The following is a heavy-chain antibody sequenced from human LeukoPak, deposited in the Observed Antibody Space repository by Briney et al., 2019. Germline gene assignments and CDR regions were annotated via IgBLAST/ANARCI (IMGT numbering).Heavy chain of an antibody. CDR2: IYYSGST. D-gene: IGHD3-3*01. J-gene: IGHJ6*03. Sequence: SETLSLTCTVSGGSISSSSYYWGWIRQPPGKGLEWIGSIYYSGSTYYNPSLKSRVTISVDTSKNQFSLKLSSVTAADTAVYYCAREDYDFWSGYYGYYYYYMDVWGKGTTVTVSS. CDR1: GGSISSSSYY. CDR3: AREDYDFWSGYYGYYYYYMDV. V-gene: IGHV4-39*07.